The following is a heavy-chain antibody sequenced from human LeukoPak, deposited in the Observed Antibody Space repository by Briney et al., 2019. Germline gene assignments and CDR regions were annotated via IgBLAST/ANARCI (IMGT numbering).Heavy chain of an antibody. CDR3: ARVGTNWYFDL. D-gene: IGHD3-10*01. CDR1: GFTFSSYW. Sequence: GGSLRLSCAASGFTFSSYWMHWVRQAPGKGLVWVSHINNDGGSITYADSVKGRFTISRDNAKNTVFLQMNSLRAEDTAVYYCARVGTNWYFDLWGRGALVTVSS. V-gene: IGHV3-74*01. J-gene: IGHJ2*01. CDR2: INNDGGSI.